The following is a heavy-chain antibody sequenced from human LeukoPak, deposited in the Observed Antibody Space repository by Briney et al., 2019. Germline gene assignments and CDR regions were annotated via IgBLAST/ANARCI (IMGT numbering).Heavy chain of an antibody. CDR1: GFTFSSYG. V-gene: IGHV3-33*01. J-gene: IGHJ3*02. Sequence: GGSLRLSCAASGFTFSSYGMHWVRQAPGKGLEWVAVIWYDGSNKYYADSVKGRFTISRDNSKNTLYLQMNSLRAEDTAVYYCARDRIAVDHDAFDIWGQGTMVTVSS. D-gene: IGHD6-19*01. CDR3: ARDRIAVDHDAFDI. CDR2: IWYDGSNK.